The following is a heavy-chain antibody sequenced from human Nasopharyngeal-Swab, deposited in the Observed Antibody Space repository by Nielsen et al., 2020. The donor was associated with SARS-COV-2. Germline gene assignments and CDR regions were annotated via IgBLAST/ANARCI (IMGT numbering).Heavy chain of an antibody. Sequence: VRQAPGKGLEWVGRIKSKTDGGTTDYAAPVKGRFTISRDDSKNTLYLQMSSLKTEDTAVYYCTTGRPGIAVAGTDYWGQGTLVTVSS. CDR3: TTGRPGIAVAGTDY. CDR2: IKSKTDGGTT. V-gene: IGHV3-15*01. D-gene: IGHD6-19*01. J-gene: IGHJ4*02.